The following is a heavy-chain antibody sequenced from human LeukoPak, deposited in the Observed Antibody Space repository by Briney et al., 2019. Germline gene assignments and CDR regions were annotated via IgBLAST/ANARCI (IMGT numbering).Heavy chain of an antibody. D-gene: IGHD2-2*01. CDR2: ISSNGGST. J-gene: IGHJ4*02. CDR3: ARDGLYCSSTSCYGDY. Sequence: GGSLRLSCAASGFTFSSYAMHWVRQVPGKGLEYVSAISSNGGSTYYANSVKGRFTISRDNSKNTLYLQMGSLRTEDLAVYYCARDGLYCSSTSCYGDYWGQGTLVTVSS. CDR1: GFTFSSYA. V-gene: IGHV3-64*01.